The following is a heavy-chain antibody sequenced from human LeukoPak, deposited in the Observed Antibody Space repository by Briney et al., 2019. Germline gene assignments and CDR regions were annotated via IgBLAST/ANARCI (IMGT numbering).Heavy chain of an antibody. D-gene: IGHD1-1*01. CDR3: ASAQLEPYYFDY. CDR1: GFTFSTYN. V-gene: IGHV3-21*01. J-gene: IGHJ4*02. CDR2: ISSSSSYI. Sequence: PGGSLRLSCAASGFTFSTYNMNWVRQAPGKGLEWVSSISSSSSYIYYADSVKGRFTISRDNAKNSLYLQMNSLRAEDAAVYYCASAQLEPYYFDYWGQGTLVTVSS.